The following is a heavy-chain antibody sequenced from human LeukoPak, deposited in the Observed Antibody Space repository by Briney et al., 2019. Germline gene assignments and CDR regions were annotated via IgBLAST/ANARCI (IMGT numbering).Heavy chain of an antibody. D-gene: IGHD6-13*01. CDR3: ARDRSQGIAAAGTDM. V-gene: IGHV6-1*01. Sequence: SQTLSLTCAISGDSVSSNSAAWNWIRQSPSRGLEWLGRTYYRSTWLNDYAGSLKSRISINPDTSKNQFSLKLSSVTAADTAVYYCARDRSQGIAAAGTDMWGQGTLVTVSS. CDR2: TYYRSTWLN. CDR1: GDSVSSNSAA. J-gene: IGHJ4*02.